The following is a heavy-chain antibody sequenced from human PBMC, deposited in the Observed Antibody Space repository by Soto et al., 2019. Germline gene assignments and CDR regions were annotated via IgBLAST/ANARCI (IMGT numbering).Heavy chain of an antibody. V-gene: IGHV4-34*01. CDR2: INHSGST. Sequence: PSETLSLTCAVYGGSFSGYYWSWIRQPPGKGLEWIGEINHSGSTNYNPSLKSRVTISVDTSKNQFSLKLSSVTAADTAVYYCARSRTVVVPAAKDAFEIWGQGTMVTVSS. J-gene: IGHJ3*02. D-gene: IGHD2-2*01. CDR1: GGSFSGYY. CDR3: ARSRTVVVPAAKDAFEI.